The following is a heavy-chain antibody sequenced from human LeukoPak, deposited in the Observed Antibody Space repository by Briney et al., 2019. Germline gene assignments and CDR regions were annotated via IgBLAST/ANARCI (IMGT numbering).Heavy chain of an antibody. D-gene: IGHD1-26*01. CDR1: GYSFTSYW. J-gene: IGHJ4*02. CDR2: IYSGDSDT. V-gene: IGHV5-51*01. Sequence: GESLKISCKGSGYSFTSYWIGWVRQMPVKGLEGVGIIYSGDSDTRYSPSFQGQVTISADKSISTAYLQWSSLKASDTAMYYCASGSEFDYWGQGTLVTVSS. CDR3: ASGSEFDY.